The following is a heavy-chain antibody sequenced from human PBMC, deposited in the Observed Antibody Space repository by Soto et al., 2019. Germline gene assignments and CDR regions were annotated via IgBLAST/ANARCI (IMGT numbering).Heavy chain of an antibody. D-gene: IGHD4-17*01. V-gene: IGHV4-31*01. J-gene: IGHJ3*02. CDR1: GGSISSGGYY. CDR2: IDYSGSN. Sequence: QVQLQESGPGLVKPSQTLSLTCTVSGGSISSGGYYWSWIRQHPGKGLEWIGYIDYSGSNYYNQCLKGLVSISVDTSKNQFSLKLSSVTAADTAVYYSARMPIRTTVTTDAFDIWGQGTMVTVSS. CDR3: ARMPIRTTVTTDAFDI.